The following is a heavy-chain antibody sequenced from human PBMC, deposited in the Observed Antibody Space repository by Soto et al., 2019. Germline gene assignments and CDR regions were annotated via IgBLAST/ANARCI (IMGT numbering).Heavy chain of an antibody. CDR2: ISSSGSTT. J-gene: IGHJ4*02. CDR1: GFTFSSYE. V-gene: IGHV3-48*03. D-gene: IGHD3-22*01. CDR3: AREENYYESSGYAGRYFDY. Sequence: GGSLRLSCAASGFTFSSYEMSWVRQAPGKGLECIAYISSSGSTTDHADSVKGRFTVSRDNAKNSLYLEMNSLRVEDSGIYYCAREENYYESSGYAGRYFDYWGQGA.